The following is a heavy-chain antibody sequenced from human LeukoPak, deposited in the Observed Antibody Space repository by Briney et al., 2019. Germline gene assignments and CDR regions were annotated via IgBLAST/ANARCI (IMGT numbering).Heavy chain of an antibody. CDR3: ARTGANYDILTGYYRSPYYYGMDV. J-gene: IGHJ6*02. Sequence: SVKVSCKASGGTFSSYAISWVRQAPGQGLEWMGGIIPIFGTANYAQKFQGRVTITADESTSTAYMELSSLRSEDTAVYYCARTGANYDILTGYYRSPYYYGMDVWGQGTTVTGS. CDR2: IIPIFGTA. D-gene: IGHD3-9*01. V-gene: IGHV1-69*01. CDR1: GGTFSSYA.